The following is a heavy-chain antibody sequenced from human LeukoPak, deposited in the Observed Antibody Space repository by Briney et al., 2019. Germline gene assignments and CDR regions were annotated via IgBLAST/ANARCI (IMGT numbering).Heavy chain of an antibody. CDR3: ARASYCSGGICYYYY. Sequence: GGSLRLSCAASGFTFNGYTMSWVRQAPGKGLEWVSTISGSGSSTYYADSVKGRFTISRDNSKNTLYLQVNSLRAEDTAVYYCARASYCSGGICYYYYWGQGTLVTVSS. D-gene: IGHD2-15*01. V-gene: IGHV3-23*01. J-gene: IGHJ4*02. CDR2: ISGSGSST. CDR1: GFTFNGYT.